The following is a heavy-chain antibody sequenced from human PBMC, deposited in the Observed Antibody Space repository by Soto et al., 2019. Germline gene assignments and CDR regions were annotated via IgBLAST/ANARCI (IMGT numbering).Heavy chain of an antibody. CDR2: INPNSGGT. Sequence: ASVKVSCKASGYTFTGYYMHWVRQAPGQGLEWMGWINPNSGGTNYAQKFQGWVTMTRDTSISTAYMELSRLRSDDTAVYYCARGPYYYDSSGYYTYWGQGTLITVSS. D-gene: IGHD3-22*01. CDR1: GYTFTGYY. J-gene: IGHJ4*02. CDR3: ARGPYYYDSSGYYTY. V-gene: IGHV1-2*04.